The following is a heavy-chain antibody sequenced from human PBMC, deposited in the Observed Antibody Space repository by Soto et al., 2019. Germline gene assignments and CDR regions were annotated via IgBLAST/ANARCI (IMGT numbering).Heavy chain of an antibody. Sequence: QVQLEEPGRVVVQPARSLRLSCAASGFTFSSYGMHCVRQAPGKGLEWVAVIWYDGSIKYYADSVKGRVTISRDNSKKTLYLQMNSLRAKDTAVYYCARDYYGDYVGWFAPWGQGTLVTVSS. J-gene: IGHJ5*02. V-gene: IGHV3-33*01. CDR1: GFTFSSYG. CDR2: IWYDGSIK. CDR3: ARDYYGDYVGWFAP. D-gene: IGHD4-17*01.